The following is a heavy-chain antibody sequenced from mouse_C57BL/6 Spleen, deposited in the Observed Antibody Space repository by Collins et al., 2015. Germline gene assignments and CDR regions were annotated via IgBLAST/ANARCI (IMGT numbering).Heavy chain of an antibody. CDR2: INPNNGGT. D-gene: IGHD2-5*01. J-gene: IGHJ2*01. CDR3: ARVYYSNYQYYFDY. CDR1: GYTFTDYN. V-gene: IGHV1-18*01. Sequence: EVQLQLSGPELVKPGASVKIPCKASGYTFTDYNMDWVKQSHGKSLEWIGHINPNNGGTIYNQNFKGKATLTVDKSSGTAYMELRSLTSEDTAVYYCARVYYSNYQYYFDYWGQGTTLTVSP.